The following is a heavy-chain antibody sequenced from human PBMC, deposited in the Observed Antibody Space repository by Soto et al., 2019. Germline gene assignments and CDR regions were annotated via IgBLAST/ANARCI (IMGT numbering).Heavy chain of an antibody. CDR1: GGTFSSYA. Sequence: QVQLVQSGAEVKKPGSSVKVSCKASGGTFSSYAISWVRQAPGQGLEWMGGIIPIFGTANYAQKFQGRVTITADESTSTAYMELSSLRSEDPAVYYCAREMMDYYDSSGPFDYWGQGTLVTVSS. V-gene: IGHV1-69*01. D-gene: IGHD3-22*01. J-gene: IGHJ4*02. CDR2: IIPIFGTA. CDR3: AREMMDYYDSSGPFDY.